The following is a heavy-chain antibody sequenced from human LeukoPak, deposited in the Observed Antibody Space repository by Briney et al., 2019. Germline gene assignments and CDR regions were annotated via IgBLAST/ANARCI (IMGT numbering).Heavy chain of an antibody. Sequence: GGSLRLSCAASGFTFSSYWMSWVRQAPGKGLEWVANIKEDGSGIYYVDSVEGRFTISRDNAKKSLYLQMNSLRAEDTAVYYCARGDTSGYYYRFFDYWGQGTLVTVSS. CDR1: GFTFSSYW. CDR3: ARGDTSGYYYRFFDY. CDR2: IKEDGSGI. J-gene: IGHJ4*02. V-gene: IGHV3-7*01. D-gene: IGHD3-22*01.